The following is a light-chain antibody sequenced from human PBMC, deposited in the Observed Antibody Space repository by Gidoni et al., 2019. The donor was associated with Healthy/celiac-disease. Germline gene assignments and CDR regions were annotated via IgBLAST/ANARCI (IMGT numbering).Light chain of an antibody. CDR2: GPS. CDR1: QNLNSNS. J-gene: IGKJ1*01. V-gene: IGKV3-20*01. CDR3: QQYSSLTWT. Sequence: IVLTQSPGTLSWSPGESATLSCRASQNLNSNSLAWYQQKPGQAPRLLIYGPSSRATGISDRFSGSGSGTDFTLTISRLEPGDSAVYYCQQYSSLTWTFGQXTKVEVK.